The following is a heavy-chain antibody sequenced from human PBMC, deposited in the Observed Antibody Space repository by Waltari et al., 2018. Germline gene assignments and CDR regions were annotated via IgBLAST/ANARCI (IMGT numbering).Heavy chain of an antibody. V-gene: IGHV3-7*04. Sequence: EVQLVESGGGLVQPGGSLRLFCAASGFTFNNYYMSWARQAPGKGLEGVAKRNQDETDKNYLDSGKGRFTSSRDNTKNSLFLQMNSLRVEDTAVYYCAGAGLDGWGQGTLVTVSS. D-gene: IGHD3-9*01. CDR3: AGAGLDG. CDR2: RNQDETDK. J-gene: IGHJ4*02. CDR1: GFTFNNYY.